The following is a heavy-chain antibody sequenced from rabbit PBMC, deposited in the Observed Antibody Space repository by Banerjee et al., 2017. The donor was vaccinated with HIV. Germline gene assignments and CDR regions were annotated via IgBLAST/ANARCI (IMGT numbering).Heavy chain of an antibody. CDR2: INTSSDNT. CDR1: GFSFSHKYV. J-gene: IGHJ4*01. D-gene: IGHD4-1*01. CDR3: ARDLAGVTGWNFGL. Sequence: QEQLVESGGGLVQPGRSLTLSCKASGFSFSHKYVVCWVRQAPGKGLEWIACINTSSDNTGYATWAKGRFTISKTSSTTVTLQMTSLTAADTATYFCARDLAGVTGWNFGLWGPGTLVHRL. V-gene: IGHV1S45*01.